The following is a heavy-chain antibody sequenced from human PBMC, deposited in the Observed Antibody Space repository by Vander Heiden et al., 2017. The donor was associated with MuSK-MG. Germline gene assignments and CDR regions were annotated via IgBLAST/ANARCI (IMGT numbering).Heavy chain of an antibody. Sequence: EVQLLESGGGLVQPGGSLRLSCAASGFTFSSYAVNWVRQAPGKGLEWVSAITGSGGSTYYADSVKGRFTISRDNSKNTLYLQMNSLRAEDTAVYYCAKARLLFFGELPDYWGQGTLVTVSS. D-gene: IGHD3-10*01. J-gene: IGHJ4*02. CDR2: ITGSGGST. CDR1: GFTFSSYA. CDR3: AKARLLFFGELPDY. V-gene: IGHV3-23*01.